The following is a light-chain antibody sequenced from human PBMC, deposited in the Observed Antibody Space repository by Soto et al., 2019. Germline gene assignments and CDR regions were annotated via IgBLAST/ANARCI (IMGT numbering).Light chain of an antibody. CDR3: QQCYTTPRT. CDR1: QSIKTY. CDR2: DAS. Sequence: EIQMTQSPSSLSASVGARVTITCRASQSIKTYLNWYQQKPGNAPRRLIYDASSLQSGVPSTFSGSGSGTDFTLTISSLQPEDFATYYCQQCYTTPRTFGQGTRLEI. J-gene: IGKJ5*01. V-gene: IGKV1-39*01.